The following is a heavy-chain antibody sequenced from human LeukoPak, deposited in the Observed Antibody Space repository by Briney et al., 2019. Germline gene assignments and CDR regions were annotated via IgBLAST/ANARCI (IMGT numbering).Heavy chain of an antibody. CDR2: ISGDASVS. Sequence: PGGSLRLSCAGSRFTFRFYAMTWVRQAPGKGLEWVSGISGDASVSKHADSVKGRFNISRDNSKNTLYLQLNTPRVEDTAIYYCAKAYRSSLYGDAFHIWGQGTMVTVSP. CDR1: RFTFRFYA. D-gene: IGHD6-13*01. J-gene: IGHJ3*02. V-gene: IGHV3-23*01. CDR3: AKAYRSSLYGDAFHI.